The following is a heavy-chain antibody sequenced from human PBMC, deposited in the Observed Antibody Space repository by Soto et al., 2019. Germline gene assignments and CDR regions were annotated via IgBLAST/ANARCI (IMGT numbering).Heavy chain of an antibody. V-gene: IGHV3-30*18. CDR1: GFTFSSYG. CDR3: VKSLGFCSSSSCSRDYYYYYGMDV. J-gene: IGHJ6*02. CDR2: ISYDGSNK. D-gene: IGHD2-2*01. Sequence: GGSLRLSCAASGFTFSSYGMHWVRQAPGKGLEWVAVISYDGSNKYYADSVKGRFSISRDNSRNTLYLQMNSLRPEDAAVYYCVKSLGFCSSSSCSRDYYYYYGMDVWGQGTTVTVSS.